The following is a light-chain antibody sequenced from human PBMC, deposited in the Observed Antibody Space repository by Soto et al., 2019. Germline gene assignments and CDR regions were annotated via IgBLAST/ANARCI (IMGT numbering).Light chain of an antibody. CDR1: QSISSY. J-gene: IGKJ5*01. CDR3: QQPYSPTVT. Sequence: DIQMTQSPSSLSASVGDRVTITCRASQSISSYLNWYQQKPGKAPKLLIYAASSLQSGVPSRFSGSGSGTDFTLTISSLQPEDFATYYCQQPYSPTVTFGQVTRLETK. V-gene: IGKV1-39*01. CDR2: AAS.